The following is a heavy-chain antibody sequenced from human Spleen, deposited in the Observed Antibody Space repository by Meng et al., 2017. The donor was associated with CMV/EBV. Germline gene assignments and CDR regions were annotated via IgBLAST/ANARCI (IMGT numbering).Heavy chain of an antibody. D-gene: IGHD2-2*02. CDR2: IIPIFGTA. V-gene: IGHV1-69*05. J-gene: IGHJ5*02. CDR1: GYTFTGYY. CDR3: ARVIHIVVVPAAIAYNWFDP. Sequence: SVKVSCKASGYTFTGYYMHWVRQAPGQGLEWMGGIIPIFGTANYAQKFQGRVTITTDESTSTAYMELSSLRSEDTAVYYCARVIHIVVVPAAIAYNWFDPWGQGTLVTVSS.